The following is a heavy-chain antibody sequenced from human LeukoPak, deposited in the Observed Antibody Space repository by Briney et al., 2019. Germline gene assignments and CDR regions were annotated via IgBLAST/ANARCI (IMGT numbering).Heavy chain of an antibody. CDR3: ARASYYYGSDTYYFDY. J-gene: IGHJ4*02. CDR1: GYSISSGYY. CDR2: IYHSGST. D-gene: IGHD3-10*01. V-gene: IGHV4-38-2*02. Sequence: SETLSLTCTVSGYSISSGYYWGWIRPPPGKGGEWIGIIYHSGSTYYNPSLKSRVTISVDTSKNQFSLKLSSVTAADTAVYYCARASYYYGSDTYYFDYWGQGTLVTVSS.